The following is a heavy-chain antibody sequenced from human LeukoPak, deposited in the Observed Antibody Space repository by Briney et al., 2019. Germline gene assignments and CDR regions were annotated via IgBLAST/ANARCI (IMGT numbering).Heavy chain of an antibody. J-gene: IGHJ6*03. Sequence: GGSLRLSCAASGFTFSSYGMHWVRQAPGKGLEWVAFIRYDGSNKYYADSVKGRFTISRDNSKNTLYLQMSSLRADDTAVYYCAKKGYSSSWYNYYYMDVWGKGTTVTVSS. CDR2: IRYDGSNK. V-gene: IGHV3-30*02. CDR1: GFTFSSYG. CDR3: AKKGYSSSWYNYYYMDV. D-gene: IGHD6-13*01.